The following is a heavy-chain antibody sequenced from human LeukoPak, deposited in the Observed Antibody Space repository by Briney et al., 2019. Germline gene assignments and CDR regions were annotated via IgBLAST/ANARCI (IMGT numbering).Heavy chain of an antibody. CDR2: ISWNSGSI. CDR3: AIDSTPDGYNMDY. V-gene: IGHV3-9*01. CDR1: GFTFDDYA. Sequence: GRSLRLSCAASGFTFDDYAMHWVRQAPGKGLEWVSGISWNSGSIGYADSVKGRFTISRDNAKNSLYLQMNSLRAEDTALYYCAIDSTPDGYNMDYWGQGTLVTVSS. J-gene: IGHJ4*02. D-gene: IGHD5-12*01.